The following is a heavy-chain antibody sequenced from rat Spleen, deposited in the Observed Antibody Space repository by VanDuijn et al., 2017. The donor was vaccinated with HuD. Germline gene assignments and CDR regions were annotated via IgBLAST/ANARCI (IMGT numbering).Heavy chain of an antibody. V-gene: IGHV5S13*01. CDR3: ARETGYNSYFDY. Sequence: EVQLVESGGGLVEPGRSLKLSCAASGFAFRNYGMAWVRPAPTKDLEWVASISSGAGNTYFRDSVKGRFPISRDNAKNTLYLQMDSLRSEDTATYYCARETGYNSYFDYWGQGVMVTVSS. CDR2: ISSGAGNT. J-gene: IGHJ2*01. CDR1: GFAFRNYG. D-gene: IGHD1-4*01.